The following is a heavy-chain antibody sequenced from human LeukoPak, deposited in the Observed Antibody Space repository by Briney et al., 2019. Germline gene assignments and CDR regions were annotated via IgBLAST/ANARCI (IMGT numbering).Heavy chain of an antibody. CDR3: ARHWMAVAPYWYFDL. CDR1: GGSLSSYY. V-gene: IGHV4-59*08. Sequence: PSETLSLTCTVSGGSLSSYYWSWIRQPPGKGLEWIGYIYYSGSTNYNPSLKSRVTISVDTSKNEFSLKLSSVIAADTAMYYCARHWMAVAPYWYFDLWGHGTLVTVSS. CDR2: IYYSGST. D-gene: IGHD6-19*01. J-gene: IGHJ2*01.